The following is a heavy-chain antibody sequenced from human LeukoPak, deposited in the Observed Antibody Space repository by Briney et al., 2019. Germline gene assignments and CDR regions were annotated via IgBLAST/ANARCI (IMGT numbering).Heavy chain of an antibody. V-gene: IGHV1-2*02. CDR2: INPNNGGT. J-gene: IGHJ4*02. CDR1: GYTFTDYY. D-gene: IGHD5-18*01. Sequence: ASVKVSCKASGYTFTDYYIHWVRQARGQGLEWMGWINPNNGGTHYTQKFQGRVTLTRDTSISTAYMELSRLRSDDTAVYYCAKITAMASFDYWGQGTLVTVSS. CDR3: AKITAMASFDY.